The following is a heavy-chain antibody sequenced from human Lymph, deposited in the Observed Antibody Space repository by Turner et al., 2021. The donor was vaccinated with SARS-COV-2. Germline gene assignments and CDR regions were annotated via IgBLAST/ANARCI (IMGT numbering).Heavy chain of an antibody. J-gene: IGHJ4*02. V-gene: IGHV3-9*01. CDR2: INWSGGSI. CDR3: AKDLAGTYYSSFDY. Sequence: EVQLVASGGGLVQPGWSLRLSCAASGFTFDDYAMHWVRQAPGKGLEWVSGINWSGGSIAYADSVKGRFTISRDNPKNSLYLQMNSLRAEDTAFYYCAKDLAGTYYSSFDYWGQGTLVTVSS. CDR1: GFTFDDYA. D-gene: IGHD1-26*01.